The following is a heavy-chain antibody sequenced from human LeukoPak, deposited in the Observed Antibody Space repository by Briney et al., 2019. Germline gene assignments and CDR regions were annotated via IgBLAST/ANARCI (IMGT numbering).Heavy chain of an antibody. V-gene: IGHV1-2*02. D-gene: IGHD3-22*01. J-gene: IGHJ4*02. CDR3: ARSVTIRISMIVVVFDY. CDR2: INPNTGGT. CDR1: GYTFTAYY. Sequence: GASVKVSCKASGYTFTAYYMHWVRQAPGQGLEWMGWINPNTGGTNYAQKFQGRVTITRDTSISTAYMELSRLRSDDTAVYYCARSVTIRISMIVVVFDYWGQGTLVTVSS.